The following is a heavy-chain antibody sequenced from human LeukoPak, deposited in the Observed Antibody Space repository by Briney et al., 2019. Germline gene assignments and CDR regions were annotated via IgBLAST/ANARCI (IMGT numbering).Heavy chain of an antibody. CDR3: AXGPXSSSWSEFDY. CDR1: GFTFSDYS. Sequence: GGSLRLSCAASGFTFSDYSLNWVRQAPGKGLEWVSCISGDSRYIYYADSLKGRSTISRDNAQNSLYLHMNNLRAEDTAVYYXAXGPXSSSWSEFDYWGQGTLVTVSS. J-gene: IGHJ4*02. V-gene: IGHV3-21*06. D-gene: IGHD6-13*01. CDR2: ISGDSRYI.